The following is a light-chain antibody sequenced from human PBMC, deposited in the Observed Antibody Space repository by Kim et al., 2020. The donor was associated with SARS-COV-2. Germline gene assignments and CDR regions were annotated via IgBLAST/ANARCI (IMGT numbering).Light chain of an antibody. CDR3: QQYDNVPIT. J-gene: IGKJ5*01. V-gene: IGKV1-33*01. CDR2: DAS. Sequence: ASVGDRVTISCQASQGISNYLHWYQQKPGKAPNLLIYDASNLETGVPSRFSGNGSGTDFTFTISSLQPEDVAAYFCQQYDNVPITFGQGTRLEIK. CDR1: QGISNY.